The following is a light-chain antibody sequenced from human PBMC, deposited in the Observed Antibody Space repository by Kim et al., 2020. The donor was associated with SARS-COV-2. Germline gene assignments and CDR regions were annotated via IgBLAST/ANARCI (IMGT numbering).Light chain of an antibody. CDR2: RTD. J-gene: IGLJ2*01. V-gene: IGLV1-44*01. Sequence: GQRVTLSCSGSSSNIGSTPGNWYQQLSGTAPKLLIYRTDQRPSGVPDRFSGSKSGTSASLAISGLQSEDEADYYCAAWDGSLNGVLFGGGTQLTVL. CDR3: AAWDGSLNGVL. CDR1: SSNIGSTP.